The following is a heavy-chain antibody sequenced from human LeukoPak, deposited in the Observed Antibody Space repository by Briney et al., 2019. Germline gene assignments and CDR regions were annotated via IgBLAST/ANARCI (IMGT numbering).Heavy chain of an antibody. J-gene: IGHJ4*02. CDR2: ISYSGRT. V-gene: IGHV4-39*01. CDR1: VGSTSSSSFY. Sequence: PSETLSLTCTVSVGSTSSSSFYWGWIRQPPGKGLECIGRISYSGRTYYNPSLQSRVTISVDTSKNQFSLRLSSVTAADTAVYYCASSAVAGRAYFDYWGQGTLVTVSS. CDR3: ASSAVAGRAYFDY. D-gene: IGHD6-19*01.